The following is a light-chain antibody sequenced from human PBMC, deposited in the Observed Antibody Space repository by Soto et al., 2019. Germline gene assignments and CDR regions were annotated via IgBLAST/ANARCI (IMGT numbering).Light chain of an antibody. J-gene: IGLJ1*01. CDR2: DGD. Sequence: QSVLTQPPSVSAAPGQRVTISCSGSSSNIGGNSVSWYQQLPGTAPKLLIYDGDKRPSRIPDRFSGSKSGTSATLGITGFQTGDEADHYCGSWDSSLSAYVFGTGTKVTVL. CDR3: GSWDSSLSAYV. V-gene: IGLV1-51*01. CDR1: SSNIGGNS.